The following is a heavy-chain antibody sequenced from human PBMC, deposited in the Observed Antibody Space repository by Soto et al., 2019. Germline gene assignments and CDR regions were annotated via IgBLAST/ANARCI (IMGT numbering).Heavy chain of an antibody. CDR2: INSSSSTI. Sequence: PGGSLRLSCAASGFTFSNYWMSWVRQAPGKGLEWVSYINSSSSTIYYADSVKGRFTISRDNAKNSLYLQMNSLRDEDTAVYYCAREYYDILTGLNWFDPWGQGTLVTVSS. CDR1: GFTFSNYW. CDR3: AREYYDILTGLNWFDP. J-gene: IGHJ5*02. D-gene: IGHD3-9*01. V-gene: IGHV3-48*02.